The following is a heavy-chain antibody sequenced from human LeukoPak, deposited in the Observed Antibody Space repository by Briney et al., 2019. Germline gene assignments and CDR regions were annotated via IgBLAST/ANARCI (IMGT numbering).Heavy chain of an antibody. Sequence: PGGSLRLSCAASEFTFSSYAMHWVRQAPGKGLEWVAVISYDGSNKYYADSVKGRFTISRDNSKNTLYLQMNSLRAEDTAVYYCARDDSRYWGQGTLVTVSS. D-gene: IGHD4-11*01. V-gene: IGHV3-30*04. CDR2: ISYDGSNK. CDR3: ARDDSRY. J-gene: IGHJ4*02. CDR1: EFTFSSYA.